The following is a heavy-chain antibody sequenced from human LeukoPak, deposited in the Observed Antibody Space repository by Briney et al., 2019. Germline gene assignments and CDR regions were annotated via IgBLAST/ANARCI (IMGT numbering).Heavy chain of an antibody. J-gene: IGHJ5*02. CDR2: INHSGST. Sequence: SETLSLTCAVYGGSFSGYYWSWIRQPPGKGLEWIGEINHSGSTNYNPSLKSRVTISVDTSKNQFSLKLSSVTAADTAVYYCARHDYSPNNWFDPWGQGTLVTVSS. V-gene: IGHV4-34*01. D-gene: IGHD4-11*01. CDR3: ARHDYSPNNWFDP. CDR1: GGSFSGYY.